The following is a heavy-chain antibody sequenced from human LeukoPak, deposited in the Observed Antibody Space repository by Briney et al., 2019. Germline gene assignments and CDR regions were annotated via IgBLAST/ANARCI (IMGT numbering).Heavy chain of an antibody. V-gene: IGHV4-59*01. CDR3: AARYCSSTSCYIRY. Sequence: SETLSLTCTVSGGSISSYYWSWIRQPPGKGLESIGYIYYSGSTNYNPSLKSRVTISVDTSKNQFSLELSSVTAADTAVYYCAARYCSSTSCYIRYWGQGTLVTVSS. CDR1: GGSISSYY. J-gene: IGHJ4*02. CDR2: IYYSGST. D-gene: IGHD2-2*02.